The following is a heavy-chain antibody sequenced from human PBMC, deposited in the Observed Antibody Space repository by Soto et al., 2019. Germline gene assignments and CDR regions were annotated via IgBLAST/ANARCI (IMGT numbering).Heavy chain of an antibody. J-gene: IGHJ4*02. CDR2: MNPISGNT. CDR3: ARENYYDSSGYPGKLDY. Sequence: ASVKVSCKASGYTFTSYDINWVRQATGQGLEWMGWMNPISGNTGYAQKFQGRVTITTDNSTSTAYMELSSLRSEDTAVYYCARENYYDSSGYPGKLDYWGQGTLVTVSS. D-gene: IGHD3-22*01. CDR1: GYTFTSYD. V-gene: IGHV1-8*01.